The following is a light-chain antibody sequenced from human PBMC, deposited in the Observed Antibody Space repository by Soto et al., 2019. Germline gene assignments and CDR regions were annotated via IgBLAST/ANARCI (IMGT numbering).Light chain of an antibody. V-gene: IGLV2-8*01. CDR1: SSDIGDYNS. J-gene: IGLJ1*01. CDR3: SSYAGSNNYV. CDR2: EVI. Sequence: QSVLTQPPSASGSPGQSVTTSCTGTSSDIGDYNSVSWYQQHPGKAPKLIIYEVIKRPSGVPDRFSGSKSGNTASLTVSGLQAEDEADYYCSSYAGSNNYVFGTGTKVTVL.